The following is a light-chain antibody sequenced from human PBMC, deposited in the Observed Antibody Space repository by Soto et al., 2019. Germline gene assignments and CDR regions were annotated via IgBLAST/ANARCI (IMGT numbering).Light chain of an antibody. J-gene: IGLJ2*01. Sequence: QSALTQPASVSGSPGQSITISCTGTSSDVGSYNLVSWYQQHPGKAPKLMIYEGSKRPSGVSNRFSGSKSGNTASLTISGLQADDEAEYYCCSDVVGGGTKVTVL. CDR3: CSDV. CDR2: EGS. CDR1: SSDVGSYNL. V-gene: IGLV2-23*01.